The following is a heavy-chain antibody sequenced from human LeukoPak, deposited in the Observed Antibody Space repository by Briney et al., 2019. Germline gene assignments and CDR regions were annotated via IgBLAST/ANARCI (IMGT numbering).Heavy chain of an antibody. V-gene: IGHV4-34*01. CDR1: GGSFSGYY. CDR3: ARHPPYGSRNWGSYYFDY. Sequence: PSETLSLTCAVYGGSFSGYYWSWLRQPPGKRLEWIGEINHSGSTNYNPSLKSRVTISVDTSKNQFSLKLSSVTAADTAVYYCARHPPYGSRNWGSYYFDYWGQGTLVTVSS. CDR2: INHSGST. J-gene: IGHJ4*02. D-gene: IGHD3-10*01.